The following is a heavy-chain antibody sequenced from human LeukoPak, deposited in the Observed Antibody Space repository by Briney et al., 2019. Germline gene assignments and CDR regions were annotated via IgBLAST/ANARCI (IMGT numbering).Heavy chain of an antibody. J-gene: IGHJ4*02. CDR1: GFTFNSYA. Sequence: GGSLRLSCAASGFTFNSYAMSWVRQAPGKGLEWISAISSADRTYYADSVKGRFTISRDNSRNTVYLQMNSLRAEVTAIYYCAKESPYGSPPNYYFDFWGQGPLVTVSS. CDR2: ISSADRT. CDR3: AKESPYGSPPNYYFDF. D-gene: IGHD1-7*01. V-gene: IGHV3-23*01.